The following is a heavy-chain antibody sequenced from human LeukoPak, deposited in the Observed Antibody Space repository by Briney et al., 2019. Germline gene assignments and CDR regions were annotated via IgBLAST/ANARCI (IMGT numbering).Heavy chain of an antibody. CDR2: ISGSGGST. CDR1: GFTFSSYA. Sequence: PGGSLRLSCAASGFTFSSYAMSWVRQAPGKGLEWVSAISGSGGSTYYADSVKGRFTISRDNSKNTLYLQTNSLRAEDTAVYYCAKDIDYVWGSYRTYNWFDPWGQGTLVTVSS. J-gene: IGHJ5*02. V-gene: IGHV3-23*01. CDR3: AKDIDYVWGSYRTYNWFDP. D-gene: IGHD3-16*02.